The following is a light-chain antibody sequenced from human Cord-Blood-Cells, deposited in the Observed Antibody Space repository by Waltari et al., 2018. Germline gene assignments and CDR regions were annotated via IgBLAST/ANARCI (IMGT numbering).Light chain of an antibody. CDR3: SSYTSSSTVV. CDR2: DVS. V-gene: IGLV2-14*01. J-gene: IGLJ2*01. CDR1: SSDVGGYNY. Sequence: QSALTQPASVSGSPGQSITISCTGTSSDVGGYNYVSWYQQHPGKAPKLMIYDVSNRPSGVSNRFSGSTSGNTDSLTISGLQAEDEADYYCSSYTSSSTVVFGGGTKLTVL.